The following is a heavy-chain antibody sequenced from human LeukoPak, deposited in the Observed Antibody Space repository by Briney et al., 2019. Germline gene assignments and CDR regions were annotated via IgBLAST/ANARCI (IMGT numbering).Heavy chain of an antibody. CDR3: ASPPSTYYYYMDV. CDR2: INSDGSST. D-gene: IGHD5/OR15-5a*01. CDR1: GFTFSSYW. Sequence: GGSLGLSCAASGFTFSSYWMHWVRQAPGKGLVWVSRINSDGSSTSYADSVKGRFTISRDNAKNTLYLQMNSLRAEDTAVYYCASPPSTYYYYMDVWGKGTTVTVSS. V-gene: IGHV3-74*01. J-gene: IGHJ6*03.